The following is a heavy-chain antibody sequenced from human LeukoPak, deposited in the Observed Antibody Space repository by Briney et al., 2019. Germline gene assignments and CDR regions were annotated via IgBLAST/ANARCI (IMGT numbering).Heavy chain of an antibody. Sequence: SETLSLTCTVSGGSISSYYWSWIRQPPGKGLEWIGYIYYSGSTNYNPSLKSRVTISVDTSKNQFSLKLSSVTAADTAVYYCARGGGSYYVDYWGQVTLVTVSS. D-gene: IGHD1-26*01. V-gene: IGHV4-59*01. CDR3: ARGGGSYYVDY. J-gene: IGHJ4*02. CDR2: IYYSGST. CDR1: GGSISSYY.